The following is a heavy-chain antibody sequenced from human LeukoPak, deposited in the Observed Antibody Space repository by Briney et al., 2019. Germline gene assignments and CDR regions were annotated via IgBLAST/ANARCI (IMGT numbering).Heavy chain of an antibody. J-gene: IGHJ5*02. D-gene: IGHD5-12*01. CDR2: INSDGTTT. CDR3: AVSNGGYGP. V-gene: IGHV3-74*01. CDR1: AFTFTAYW. Sequence: WGSLRLSCASSAFTFTAYWMHWVRQDPRQGLLWVARINSDGTTTNYADSVKGRFTISRDNAKNTLFLQMNSLRAEDTAVYFCAVSNGGYGPWGQGALVTVSS.